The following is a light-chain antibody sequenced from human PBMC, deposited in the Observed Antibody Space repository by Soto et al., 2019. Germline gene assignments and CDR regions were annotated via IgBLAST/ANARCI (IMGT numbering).Light chain of an antibody. V-gene: IGKV3-15*01. Sequence: EIVMTQSPATLSVSPGERATLSRRASQSVSSNLAWYQQKPGQPPRLLIYGASTRATGIPARFSGSGSGTEFTLTISSLQSEDFAVYYCQQYNNWPPRNTFGQGTKLEIK. CDR3: QQYNNWPPRNT. CDR2: GAS. J-gene: IGKJ2*01. CDR1: QSVSSN.